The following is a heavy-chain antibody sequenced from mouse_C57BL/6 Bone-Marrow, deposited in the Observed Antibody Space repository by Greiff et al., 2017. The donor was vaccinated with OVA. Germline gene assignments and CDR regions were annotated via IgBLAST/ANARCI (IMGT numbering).Heavy chain of an antibody. V-gene: IGHV14-4*01. D-gene: IGHD2-1*01. Sequence: EVQLQQSGAELVRPGASVKLSCTASGFNIKDDYMHWVKQRPEQGLEWIGWIDPENGDTEYASKFQGKATITADTSSNTAYLQLSSLTSEDTAVYYCTGGGKAYFDVWGTGTTVTVSS. CDR1: GFNIKDDY. CDR2: IDPENGDT. J-gene: IGHJ1*03. CDR3: TGGGKAYFDV.